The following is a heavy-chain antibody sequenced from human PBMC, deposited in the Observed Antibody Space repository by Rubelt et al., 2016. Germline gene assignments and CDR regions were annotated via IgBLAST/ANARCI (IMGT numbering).Heavy chain of an antibody. CDR2: IYYSGST. CDR3: AERGYRYGYLDY. Sequence: QLQLQESGPGLVKPSETLSLTCTVSGGSISSSSYYRGWIRQPPGKGLEWIGSIYYSGSTYSNPSLMVRVTISDEASKSQFSLTRSSVTAADTAVYYCAERGYRYGYLDYWGQGTLVTVSS. V-gene: IGHV4-39*07. J-gene: IGHJ4*02. CDR1: GGSISSSSYY. D-gene: IGHD5-18*01.